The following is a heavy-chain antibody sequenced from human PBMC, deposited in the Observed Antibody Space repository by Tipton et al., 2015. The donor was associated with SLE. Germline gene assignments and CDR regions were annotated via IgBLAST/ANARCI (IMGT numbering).Heavy chain of an antibody. CDR2: IYHSGST. CDR3: ARKLNWFDP. D-gene: IGHD1-26*01. J-gene: IGHJ5*02. V-gene: IGHV4-38-2*02. Sequence: TLSLTCTVSGYSISSGYYWGWIRQPPGKGLEWIGSIYHSGSTYYNPSLKSRITISVDTSKNQFSLKLSSVTAADTAVYYCARKLNWFDPWGQGTLVTVSS. CDR1: GYSISSGYY.